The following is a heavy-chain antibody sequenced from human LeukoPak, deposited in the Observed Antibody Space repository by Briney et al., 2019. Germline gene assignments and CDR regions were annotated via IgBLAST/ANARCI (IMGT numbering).Heavy chain of an antibody. CDR2: INHNGNVN. V-gene: IGHV3-7*03. CDR3: ARGGGLDV. J-gene: IGHJ6*02. CDR1: GFTFSSYL. D-gene: IGHD3-16*01. Sequence: GGSLRLSGADSGFTFSSYLMNWAPQAPGKGLEWLASINHNGNVNYYVDSVKGRFTISRDNAKNSLYLQMSNLRAEDTAVYFCARGGGLDVWGQGATVTVSS.